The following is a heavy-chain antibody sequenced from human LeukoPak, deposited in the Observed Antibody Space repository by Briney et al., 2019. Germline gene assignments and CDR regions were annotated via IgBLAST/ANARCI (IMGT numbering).Heavy chain of an antibody. CDR2: IYHTGST. CDR1: GGSLSSHH. D-gene: IGHD4-23*01. CDR3: AREGRWGMKYYFDF. J-gene: IGHJ4*02. V-gene: IGHV4-59*11. Sequence: PSETLSLTCNVSGGSLSSHHWSGVRQSPEKGLEWIGQIYHTGSTHYNPSLRSRFAISVDTSKNKLFLNVKSVTAADTAVYYCAREGRWGMKYYFDFWGQGTLVIVSS.